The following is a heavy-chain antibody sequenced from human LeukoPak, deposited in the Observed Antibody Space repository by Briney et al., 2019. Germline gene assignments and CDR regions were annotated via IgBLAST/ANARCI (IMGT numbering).Heavy chain of an antibody. Sequence: GGSLRLSCAVSGFTFSSYSMNWVRQAPGKGLEWVSSISSSSSYIYYADSVKGRFTISRDNAKNSLYLQMNSLRAEDTAVYYCARDSRDYYGMDVWGQGTTVTVSS. CDR2: ISSSSSYI. J-gene: IGHJ6*02. CDR1: GFTFSSYS. V-gene: IGHV3-21*01. CDR3: ARDSRDYYGMDV.